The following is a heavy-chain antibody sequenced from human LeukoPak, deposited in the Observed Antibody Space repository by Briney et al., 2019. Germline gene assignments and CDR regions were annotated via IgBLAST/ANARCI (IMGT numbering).Heavy chain of an antibody. V-gene: IGHV3-11*03. CDR2: ISSSSSYT. CDR3: ERSGSIAVVVPAATLVDY. J-gene: IGHJ4*02. CDR1: GFTFSDYY. Sequence: PGGSLRLSCAASGFTFSDYYMSWIRQAPGKGLEWVSYISSSSSYTNYADSVKGRFTISRDNAKNSLYLQMNSLRAEDTAVYYCERSGSIAVVVPAATLVDYWGQGTLVTVSS. D-gene: IGHD2-2*01.